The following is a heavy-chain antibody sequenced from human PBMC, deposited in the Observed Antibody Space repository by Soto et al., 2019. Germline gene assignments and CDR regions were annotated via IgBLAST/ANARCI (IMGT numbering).Heavy chain of an antibody. D-gene: IGHD4-17*01. CDR2: INPSGGST. J-gene: IGHJ3*02. V-gene: IGHV1-46*01. CDR1: GYTFTSYY. Sequence: ASVKVSCKASGYTFTSYYVHWVRQAPGQGLEWMGIINPSGGSTSYAQKFQGRVTMTRDTSTTTVYVEFSSLRSEDTAVYYCARDRGTTVVTFRPDVDNDFDIWGQGTMVTVSS. CDR3: ARDRGTTVVTFRPDVDNDFDI.